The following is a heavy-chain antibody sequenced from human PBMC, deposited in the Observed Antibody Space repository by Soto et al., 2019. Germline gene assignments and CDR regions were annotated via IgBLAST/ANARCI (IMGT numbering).Heavy chain of an antibody. J-gene: IGHJ6*02. CDR2: TYYRSKWYN. CDR1: GDSVSSNSAA. D-gene: IGHD1-26*01. V-gene: IGHV6-1*01. Sequence: SQTLSLTCAISGDSVSSNSAAWNWIRQSPSRGLEWLGRTYYRSKWYNDYAVSVKSRITINPDTSKNQFSLQLSSVTPEDTAVYYCARDLERPGEAYYYGMDVWGQGTTVTVSS. CDR3: ARDLERPGEAYYYGMDV.